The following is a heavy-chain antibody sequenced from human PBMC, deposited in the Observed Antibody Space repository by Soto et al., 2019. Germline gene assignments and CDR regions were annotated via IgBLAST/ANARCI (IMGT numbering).Heavy chain of an antibody. D-gene: IGHD2-15*01. CDR1: GGSISSYY. CDR3: ARERLLLLGEDYFDY. V-gene: IGHV4-59*01. Sequence: QVQLQESGPGLVKPSETLSLTCTVSGGSISSYYWSWIRQPPGKGLEWIGYIYYSGSTNYNPSLKRRVTISVDTSKNQFSLKLSSVTAADTAVYYCARERLLLLGEDYFDYWGQGTLVTVSS. CDR2: IYYSGST. J-gene: IGHJ4*02.